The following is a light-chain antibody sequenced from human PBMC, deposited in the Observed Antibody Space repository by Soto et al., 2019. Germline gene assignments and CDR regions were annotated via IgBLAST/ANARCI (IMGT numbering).Light chain of an antibody. J-gene: IGKJ4*01. CDR2: AAS. Sequence: AIRMTQSPSSLSASTGDRVTITCRASQDIASFLAWYQQKPGKAPKLLIYAASTLQSGVPSRFSGSGSGTDFTLTISRLQSEDFATYYCQQYYTYPLTFGGGTKVEIK. CDR1: QDIASF. CDR3: QQYYTYPLT. V-gene: IGKV1-8*01.